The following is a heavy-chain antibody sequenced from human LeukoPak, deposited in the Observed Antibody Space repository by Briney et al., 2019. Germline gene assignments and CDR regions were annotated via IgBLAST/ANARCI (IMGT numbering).Heavy chain of an antibody. CDR3: AKQGTMVRGVIAWFDP. J-gene: IGHJ5*02. CDR1: GFTFSSYA. Sequence: GGSLRLSCAASGFTFSSYAMSWVRQAPGKGLEWVAATSGSGGRTYYADSVKGRFTISRDNSKNTLYLQMNSLRAEDTAVYYCAKQGTMVRGVIAWFDPWGQGTLVTVSS. V-gene: IGHV3-23*01. D-gene: IGHD3-10*01. CDR2: TSGSGGRT.